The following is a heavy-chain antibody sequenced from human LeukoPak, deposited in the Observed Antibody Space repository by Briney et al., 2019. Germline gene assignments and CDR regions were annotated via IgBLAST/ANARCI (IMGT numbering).Heavy chain of an antibody. CDR3: ARAPDYDSLTGYPDY. CDR1: GGSISSYY. V-gene: IGHV4-34*01. J-gene: IGHJ4*02. D-gene: IGHD3-9*01. Sequence: SETLSLTCTVSGGSISSYYWSWIRQPPGKGLEWIGEINHSGSTNYKPSLKSRVTMSVDTSKNQFSLNLSSVTATDTAVYYCARAPDYDSLTGYPDYWGQGTLVTVSS. CDR2: INHSGST.